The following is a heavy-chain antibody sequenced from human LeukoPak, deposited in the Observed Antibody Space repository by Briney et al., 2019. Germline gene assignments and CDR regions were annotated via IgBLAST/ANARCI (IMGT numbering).Heavy chain of an antibody. V-gene: IGHV4-34*01. CDR2: INHNGGT. CDR3: ARGQDYGSGSYYYFDY. CDR1: GGSFSGYY. Sequence: SETLSLTCAVYGGSFSGYYWSWIRQPPGKGLEWIGDINHNGGTNYNPSLKSRVTISVDTSKSQFSLKLSSVTAADTAVYYCARGQDYGSGSYYYFDYWGQGTLVTVSS. J-gene: IGHJ4*02. D-gene: IGHD3-10*01.